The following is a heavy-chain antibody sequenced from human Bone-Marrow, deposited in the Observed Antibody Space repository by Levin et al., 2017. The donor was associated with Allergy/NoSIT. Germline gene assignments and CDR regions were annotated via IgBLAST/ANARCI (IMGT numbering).Heavy chain of an antibody. V-gene: IGHV3-48*02. CDR3: ARVRSGYWYDY. CDR1: GFTFSSYS. D-gene: IGHD3-22*01. J-gene: IGHJ4*02. CDR2: IGSTI. Sequence: ETLSLTCAASGFTFSSYSMSWFRQAPGKGLEWVSYIGSTIYYADSVKGRFTISRDNAKNSLYLQMNSLRDEDTAVYYCARVRSGYWYDYWGQGTLVTVSS.